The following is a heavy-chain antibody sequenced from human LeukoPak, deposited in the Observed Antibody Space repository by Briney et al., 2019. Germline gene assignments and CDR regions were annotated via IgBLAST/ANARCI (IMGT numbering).Heavy chain of an antibody. J-gene: IGHJ4*02. CDR2: ISSSSSYI. CDR1: GFTFSSYS. V-gene: IGHV3-21*01. CDR3: AKDPSIVVVMADY. D-gene: IGHD3-22*01. Sequence: PGGSLRLSCAASGFTFSSYSMNWVRQAPGKGLEWVSSISSSSSYIYYADSVKGRFTISRDNAKNSLYLQMNSLRAEDTAVYYCAKDPSIVVVMADYWGQGTLVTVSS.